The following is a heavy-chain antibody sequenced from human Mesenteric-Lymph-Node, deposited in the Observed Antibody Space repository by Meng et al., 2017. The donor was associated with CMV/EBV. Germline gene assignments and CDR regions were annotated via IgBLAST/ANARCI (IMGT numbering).Heavy chain of an antibody. CDR2: ISDDGSSK. CDR3: AREDYHYYGMDV. Sequence: GGSLRLSCVASRFTFSPYGMHWVRQAPGKGLEWVAVISDDGSSKYYADSVKGRFTISRDNAKNTLYLQMNSLRVEDTAVYYCAREDYHYYGMDVWGQGTTVTVSS. V-gene: IGHV3-30-3*01. J-gene: IGHJ6*02. CDR1: RFTFSPYG.